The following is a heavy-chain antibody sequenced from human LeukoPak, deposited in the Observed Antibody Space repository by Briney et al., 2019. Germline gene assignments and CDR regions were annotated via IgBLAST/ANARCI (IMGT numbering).Heavy chain of an antibody. CDR3: TRMGRMGRSDSFDI. V-gene: IGHV3-23*01. Sequence: GGSLRLSCAASQFTFSTYAMSWVRQAPGKGREWVSLVTGTSKYYADSVKGRFTISRDNSEDTLYLQMNSLRVDDTAVYFCTRMGRMGRSDSFDIWGQGTMVTVSS. CDR1: QFTFSTYA. D-gene: IGHD2-8*01. CDR2: VTGTSK. J-gene: IGHJ3*02.